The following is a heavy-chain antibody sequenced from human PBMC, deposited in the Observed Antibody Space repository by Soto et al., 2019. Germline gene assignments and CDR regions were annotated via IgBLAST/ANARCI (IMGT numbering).Heavy chain of an antibody. J-gene: IGHJ4*02. V-gene: IGHV3-74*01. CDR1: GFTFSNYW. Sequence: EVQLVESGGGLVQPGGSLRLSCVASGFTFSNYWLHWVRQAPGKGLVWVSHINTDGSYTSHADSVKGRFTISRDNAKNTLYLQMNSLRAEDTAVSYFATDLSVSHDYWGQGTLVTVSS. D-gene: IGHD1-26*01. CDR3: ATDLSVSHDY. CDR2: INTDGSYT.